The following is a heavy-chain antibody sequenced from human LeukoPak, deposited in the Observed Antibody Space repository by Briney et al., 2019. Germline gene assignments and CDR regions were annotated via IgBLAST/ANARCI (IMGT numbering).Heavy chain of an antibody. D-gene: IGHD3-22*01. J-gene: IGHJ5*02. CDR3: AKGPLYDSTGYYNWFDP. V-gene: IGHV3-9*01. CDR1: GFQFDDHA. CDR2: ISWTSGNI. Sequence: GRSLKLSCAASGFQFDDHAMHGVRQAQGKGREWVSTISWTSGNILYADSVKGRFTISRDNAKNSLYLQMNSLKTEDTALYYCAKGPLYDSTGYYNWFDPWGQGTLVTVSS.